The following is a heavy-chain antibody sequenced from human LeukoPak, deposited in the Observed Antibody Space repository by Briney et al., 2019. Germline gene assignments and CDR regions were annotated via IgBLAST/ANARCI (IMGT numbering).Heavy chain of an antibody. J-gene: IGHJ4*02. D-gene: IGHD1-26*01. CDR2: INTYNGNT. V-gene: IGHV1-18*01. CDR3: ARDLVDGVGAPGAY. Sequence: ASVKVSCKASGYTFTNYGITWMRQAPGQGLEWMGWINTYNGNTNYAQKLQGRVTITTYTSTSTAYMELRSLRSDDTAVFYCARDLVDGVGAPGAYWGQGALVTVSS. CDR1: GYTFTNYG.